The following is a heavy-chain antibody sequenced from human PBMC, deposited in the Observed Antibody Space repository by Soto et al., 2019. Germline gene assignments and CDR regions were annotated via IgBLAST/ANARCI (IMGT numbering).Heavy chain of an antibody. D-gene: IGHD2-2*01. CDR1: GGTFSSYA. J-gene: IGHJ3*02. CDR2: IIPIFGTA. V-gene: IGHV1-69*01. Sequence: QGQLVQSGAEVKKPGSSVKVSCKASGGTFSSYAISWVRQAPGQGLEGMGGIIPIFGTANYAQKFQGRVTITAAESMSTAYMELSSLRSEDTAVYYCAGGLTRTVDAFDIWGQGTMVTVSS. CDR3: AGGLTRTVDAFDI.